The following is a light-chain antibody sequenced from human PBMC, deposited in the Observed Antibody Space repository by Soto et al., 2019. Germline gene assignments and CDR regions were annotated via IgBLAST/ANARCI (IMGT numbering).Light chain of an antibody. CDR2: DVS. V-gene: IGLV2-14*01. J-gene: IGLJ1*01. Sequence: QSVLTQPASVSGSPGQSTTISCTGTSSDIGGYNYVSWYQQLPGEAPKLIIYDVSDRPSGVSTRFSGSKSGNTASLTISGLQAEDEGDYHCSSFTSRHTYVFGTGTKLTVL. CDR3: SSFTSRHTYV. CDR1: SSDIGGYNY.